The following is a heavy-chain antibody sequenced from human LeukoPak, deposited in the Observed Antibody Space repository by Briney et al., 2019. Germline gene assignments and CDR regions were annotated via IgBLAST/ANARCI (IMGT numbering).Heavy chain of an antibody. V-gene: IGHV1-24*01. CDR1: GYTLTELS. CDR2: FDPEDGET. Sequence: GASVKVSCKVSGYTLTELSMHWVRQAPGKGLEWTGGFDPEDGETIYAQKFQGRVTMTEDTSTDTAYMELSSLRSEDTAVYYCATDHSVFGGSYYYYYGMDVWGQGTTVTVSS. D-gene: IGHD1-26*01. J-gene: IGHJ6*02. CDR3: ATDHSVFGGSYYYYYGMDV.